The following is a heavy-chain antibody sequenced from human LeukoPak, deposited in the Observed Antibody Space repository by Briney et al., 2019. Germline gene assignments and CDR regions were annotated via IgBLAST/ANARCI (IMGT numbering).Heavy chain of an antibody. CDR3: ARPLWFGEKINAFEI. D-gene: IGHD3-10*01. CDR1: GYSFSSYW. J-gene: IGHJ3*02. CDR2: IYPGDSDT. V-gene: IGHV5-51*01. Sequence: GESLKISCEGSGYSFSSYWIGWVRQMPGKGLEWMGIIYPGDSDTRYSPSFQGQVTISADKSIGTAYLQWSSLKASDTAVYYCARPLWFGEKINAFEIWGQGTMVTVSS.